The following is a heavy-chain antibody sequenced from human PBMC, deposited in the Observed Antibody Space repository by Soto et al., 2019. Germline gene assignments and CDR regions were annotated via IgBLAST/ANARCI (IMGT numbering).Heavy chain of an antibody. CDR2: ISSSGNTI. J-gene: IGHJ3*02. CDR3: ARDLGYCSSTSCYVAAFDI. D-gene: IGHD2-2*01. Sequence: GGSLRLSCAVSGFTFSDYYMSWIRQAPGKGLECVSYISSSGNTIYYVDSVKGRFTISRDNAKNSLYLQMNSLRAEDTAVYYCARDLGYCSSTSCYVAAFDIWGQGTMVTVSS. V-gene: IGHV3-11*01. CDR1: GFTFSDYY.